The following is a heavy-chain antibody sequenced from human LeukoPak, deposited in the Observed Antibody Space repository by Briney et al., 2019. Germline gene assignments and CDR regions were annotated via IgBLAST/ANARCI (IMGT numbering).Heavy chain of an antibody. D-gene: IGHD3-10*01. CDR3: SLSGDNDAFDI. CDR2: ISGRGGST. V-gene: IGHV3-23*01. J-gene: IGHJ3*02. CDR1: GFTFRSYA. Sequence: PGGSLRLYCAASGFTFRSYAMNWVRQAPGKGLDWASVISGRGGSTYYADSVKGRFTISRDNSKNTLYLQTNSLRAEDTAVYYCSLSGDNDAFDIWGQGTKVTVSS.